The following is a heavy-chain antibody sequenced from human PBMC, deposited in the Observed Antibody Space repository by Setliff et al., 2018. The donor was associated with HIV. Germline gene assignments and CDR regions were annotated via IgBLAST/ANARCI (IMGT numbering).Heavy chain of an antibody. D-gene: IGHD3-10*01. CDR2: GFHSGSA. V-gene: IGHV4-4*02. J-gene: IGHJ5*02. CDR1: GGPLNSRNW. CDR3: ARDHVFGSRTGFDP. Sequence: PSETLSLTCAVSGGPLNSRNWWSWVRQPPGKGLEWIGEGFHSGSANSNASLRSRVMISVDTSKNQFSLKLSAVTAADTAVYYCARDHVFGSRTGFDPWGPGILVTVSS.